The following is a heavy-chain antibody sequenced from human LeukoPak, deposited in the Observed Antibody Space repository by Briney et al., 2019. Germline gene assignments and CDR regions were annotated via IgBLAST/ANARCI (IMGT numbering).Heavy chain of an antibody. V-gene: IGHV4-59*01. CDR3: ARVSGYDWESFYDY. CDR2: IYYSGST. Sequence: PSETLSLTCTVSGGSMSSYYWNWIRQPPGKGLEWIGYIYYSGSTNYNPSLKSRVTISVDTSKNQFSLKLNSVTAADTAMYYCARVSGYDWESFYDYWGQGTLVTVSS. J-gene: IGHJ4*02. D-gene: IGHD5-12*01. CDR1: GGSMSSYY.